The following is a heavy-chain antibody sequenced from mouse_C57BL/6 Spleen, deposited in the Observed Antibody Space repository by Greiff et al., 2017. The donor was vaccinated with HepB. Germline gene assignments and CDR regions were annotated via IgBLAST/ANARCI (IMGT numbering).Heavy chain of an antibody. J-gene: IGHJ3*01. CDR1: GFTFSSYA. V-gene: IGHV5S21*01. D-gene: IGHD4-1*01. CDR2: ISSGGDYI. Sequence: EVKLVESGEGLVKPGGSLKLSCAASGFTFSSYAMSWVRQTPEKRLEWVAYISSGGDYIYYADTVKGRFTISRDNARNTLYLQMSSLKSEDTAMYYCTRGGNWDGFFAYWGQGTLVTVSA. CDR3: TRGGNWDGFFAY.